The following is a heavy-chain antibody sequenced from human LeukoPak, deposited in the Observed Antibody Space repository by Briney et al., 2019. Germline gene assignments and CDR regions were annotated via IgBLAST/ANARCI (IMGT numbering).Heavy chain of an antibody. Sequence: ASVKVSCKASGYTFTSYGISWVRQAPGQGLEWMGWTSAYNGNTNYAQKLQGRVTMTTDTSTSTAYMELRSLRSDDTAVYYCARAGGVVGDGWFDPWGQGTLVTVSS. J-gene: IGHJ5*02. D-gene: IGHD3-10*01. CDR3: ARAGGVVGDGWFDP. CDR2: TSAYNGNT. V-gene: IGHV1-18*01. CDR1: GYTFTSYG.